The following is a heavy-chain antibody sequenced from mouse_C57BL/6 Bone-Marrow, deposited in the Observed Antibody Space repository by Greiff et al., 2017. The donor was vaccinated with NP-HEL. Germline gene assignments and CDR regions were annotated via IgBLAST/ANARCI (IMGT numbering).Heavy chain of an antibody. Sequence: VQLQQSGPELVKPGASVKISCKASGYAFSSSWMNWVKQRPGKGLEWIGRIYPGDGDTNYNGKFKGKATLTADKSSSTAYMQLSSLTSEDSAVYFCARWGTTVVDYAMDYWGQGTSVTVSS. J-gene: IGHJ4*01. CDR1: GYAFSSSW. CDR3: ARWGTTVVDYAMDY. D-gene: IGHD1-1*01. V-gene: IGHV1-82*01. CDR2: IYPGDGDT.